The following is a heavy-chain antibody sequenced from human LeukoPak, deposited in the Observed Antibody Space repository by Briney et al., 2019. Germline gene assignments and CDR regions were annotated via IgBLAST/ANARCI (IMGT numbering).Heavy chain of an antibody. D-gene: IGHD3-22*01. CDR1: GFTFRGYS. J-gene: IGHJ4*02. Sequence: GGSLRLSCAASGFTFRGYSMNWVRQAPGKGLEWVSYIGSGSSPIYYADSVKGRFIMSRDNAKNSLYLQMNSLRDEDAAVYYCARASPSGYDYWGQGTLVTVSS. CDR3: ARASPSGYDY. CDR2: IGSGSSPI. V-gene: IGHV3-48*02.